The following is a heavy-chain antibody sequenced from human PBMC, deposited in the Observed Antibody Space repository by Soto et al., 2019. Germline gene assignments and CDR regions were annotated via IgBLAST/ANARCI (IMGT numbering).Heavy chain of an antibody. J-gene: IGHJ5*02. Sequence: EVQLVESGGGLVKPGGSLRLSCAASGFTFSSYSMNWVRQAPGKGLEWVSSISSSSSYIYYADSVKGRFTISRDNAKNSLYLQMNSLRAEDTAVYYCARDGFGGPYRKLGENWFDPWGQGTLVTVSS. CDR2: ISSSSSYI. D-gene: IGHD3-16*01. V-gene: IGHV3-21*01. CDR3: ARDGFGGPYRKLGENWFDP. CDR1: GFTFSSYS.